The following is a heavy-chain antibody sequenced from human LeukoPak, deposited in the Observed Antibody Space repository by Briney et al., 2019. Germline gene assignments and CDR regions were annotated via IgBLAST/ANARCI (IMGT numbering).Heavy chain of an antibody. CDR1: GGSISSDNW. Sequence: SETLSLTCAVSGGSISSDNWWGWVRQTPGKGLEWIGEINHSGSTNYNPSLKSRVTISVDTSKNQFSLKLSSVTAADTAVYYCARGETVTTNHAFDIWGQGTMVTVSS. V-gene: IGHV4-4*02. J-gene: IGHJ3*02. CDR2: INHSGST. CDR3: ARGETVTTNHAFDI. D-gene: IGHD4-17*01.